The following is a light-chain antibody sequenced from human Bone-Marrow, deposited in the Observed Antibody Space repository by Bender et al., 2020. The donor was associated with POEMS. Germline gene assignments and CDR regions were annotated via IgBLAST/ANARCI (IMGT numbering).Light chain of an antibody. CDR3: TSYRSTGTWV. CDR1: SSDVGGAYNY. V-gene: IGLV2-14*01. J-gene: IGLJ3*02. CDR2: EVS. Sequence: QSALTQPASVSGSPGQSITISCTGTSSDVGGAYNYVSWYQHHPGKAPKIIIYEVSNRPSGVSNHFSGSKSANTASLTISGLQAEDEADYYCTSYRSTGTWVFGGGTRLTVL.